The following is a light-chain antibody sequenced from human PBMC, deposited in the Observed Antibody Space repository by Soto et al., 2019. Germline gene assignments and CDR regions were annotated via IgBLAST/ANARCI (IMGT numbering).Light chain of an antibody. CDR3: QQYSTYTPRT. Sequence: DIQMTQSPSSVSASVGDTVTITCRASQDISSWLAWFQQKPGRAPKLLLYAASSLQSGVPPRFSGSGSGADFTLTISSLQPEDFATYYCQQYSTYTPRTFGQGTKVEIK. CDR2: AAS. CDR1: QDISSW. V-gene: IGKV1D-16*01. J-gene: IGKJ1*01.